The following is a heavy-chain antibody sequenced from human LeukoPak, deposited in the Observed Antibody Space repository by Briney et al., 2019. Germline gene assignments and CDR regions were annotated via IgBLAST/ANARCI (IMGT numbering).Heavy chain of an antibody. CDR2: VNHSGGT. J-gene: IGHJ4*02. CDR3: ASYYCSGGACYPIFDY. V-gene: IGHV4-34*01. Sequence: SETLSLTCAVYGGSFSGYYWSWIRQPPGKGLEWIGEVNHSGGTSYNPSLKSRVTISVDTSKNQFSLRLSSVTAADTAVYYCASYYCSGGACYPIFDYWGQGTLVTVSS. D-gene: IGHD2-15*01. CDR1: GGSFSGYY.